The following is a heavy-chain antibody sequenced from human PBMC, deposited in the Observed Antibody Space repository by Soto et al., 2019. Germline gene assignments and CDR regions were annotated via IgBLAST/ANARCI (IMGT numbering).Heavy chain of an antibody. D-gene: IGHD6-19*01. Sequence: EVQLVESGGGLVQPWGSLRLSCAASGFTFSSYWMHWVRQAPGKGLVWVSRINSDGSSTSYADSVKGRFTISRDNAKNTLYLQMNSLRAEDTAVYYCARGPYSSGWYYFDYWGQGTLVTVSS. J-gene: IGHJ4*02. CDR3: ARGPYSSGWYYFDY. CDR2: INSDGSST. V-gene: IGHV3-74*01. CDR1: GFTFSSYW.